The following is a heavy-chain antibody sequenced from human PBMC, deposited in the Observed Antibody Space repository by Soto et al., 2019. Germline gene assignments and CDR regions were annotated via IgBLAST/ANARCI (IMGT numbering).Heavy chain of an antibody. D-gene: IGHD3-3*01. CDR2: IYYSGST. V-gene: IGHV4-31*03. J-gene: IGHJ4*02. Sequence: TLSLTCTVSGGSISSGGYYWSWIRQHPGKGLEWIGYIYYSGSTYYNPSLKSRVTISVDTSKNQFSLKLSSVTAADTAVYYCARNRITIFGVARPFDYWGQGTLVTVSS. CDR3: ARNRITIFGVARPFDY. CDR1: GGSISSGGYY.